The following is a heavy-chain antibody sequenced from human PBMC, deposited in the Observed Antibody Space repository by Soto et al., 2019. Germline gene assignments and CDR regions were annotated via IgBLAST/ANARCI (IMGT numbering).Heavy chain of an antibody. CDR1: GFSFNVYY. Sequence: QEQLAESGGGLVKPGRSLRLSCAASGFSFNVYYMTWIRQAPGSGLEWVASISILGDSTYYADSVKGRFTISRDNVKNSLYLQMDTLRAEDTAVYYCARDRAGTRTFPHNTFNLWGQGTTVAVAS. V-gene: IGHV3-11*01. CDR2: ISILGDST. CDR3: ARDRAGTRTFPHNTFNL. D-gene: IGHD6-19*01. J-gene: IGHJ3*01.